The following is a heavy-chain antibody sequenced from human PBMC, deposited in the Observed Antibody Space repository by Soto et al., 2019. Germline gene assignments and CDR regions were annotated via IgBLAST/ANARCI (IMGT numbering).Heavy chain of an antibody. CDR1: GESISRSFYY. CDR2: TYYSGRT. CDR3: ARQRTTVVTQAYFDH. D-gene: IGHD2-21*02. J-gene: IGHJ4*02. V-gene: IGHV4-39*01. Sequence: KTSETLSLTCIVSGESISRSFYYWGWIRQPPGKGLEWIGSTYYSGRTYYNPSFKSRVTISIDTSKNQFSLKLSSVTATDTAVYYCARQRTTVVTQAYFDHWGQGALVTVSS.